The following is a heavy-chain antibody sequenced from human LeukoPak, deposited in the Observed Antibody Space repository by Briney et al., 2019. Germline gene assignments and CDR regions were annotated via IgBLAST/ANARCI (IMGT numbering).Heavy chain of an antibody. Sequence: ASVKVSCKASGYTFTGHYMHWVRQAPGQGLEWMGWINPNNGGTNYAQKFQGRVTMTTDTSTSTAYMELRSLRSDDTAVYYCARDHIAVAGNAAFDIWGQGTMATVSS. CDR1: GYTFTGHY. V-gene: IGHV1-2*02. J-gene: IGHJ3*02. CDR2: INPNNGGT. D-gene: IGHD6-19*01. CDR3: ARDHIAVAGNAAFDI.